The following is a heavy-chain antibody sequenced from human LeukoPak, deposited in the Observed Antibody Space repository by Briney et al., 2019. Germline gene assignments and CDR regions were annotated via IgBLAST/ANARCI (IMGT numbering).Heavy chain of an antibody. CDR1: GGSISSYY. Sequence: PSETLSLTCTVSGGSISSYYWSWIRQPAGKGLEWIGRIYTSGSTNYNPSLKSRVTISVDTSKNQFSLKLSSVTAADTAVYYCARSLHIVATISPLFDYWGQGTLVTVSS. D-gene: IGHD5-12*01. CDR2: IYTSGST. J-gene: IGHJ4*02. CDR3: ARSLHIVATISPLFDY. V-gene: IGHV4-4*07.